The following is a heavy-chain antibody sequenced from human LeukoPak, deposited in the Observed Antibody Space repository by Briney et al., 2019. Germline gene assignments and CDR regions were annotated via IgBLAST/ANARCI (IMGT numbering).Heavy chain of an antibody. V-gene: IGHV3-30*04. CDR3: ARGLHY. J-gene: IGHJ4*02. Sequence: RAGGSLRLSCAASGFTFSSYAMHWVSQAPGKGLEWVAVISYDGSNKYYADSVKGRFTISRDNSKNTLYLQMNSLRAEDTAVYYCARGLHYWGQGTLVTVSS. CDR1: GFTFSSYA. CDR2: ISYDGSNK.